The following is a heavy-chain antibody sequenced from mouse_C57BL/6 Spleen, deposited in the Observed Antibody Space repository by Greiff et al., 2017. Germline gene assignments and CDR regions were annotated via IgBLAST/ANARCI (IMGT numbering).Heavy chain of an antibody. CDR3: ARSDDGYYAMDD. D-gene: IGHD2-3*01. CDR1: GYTFTSYW. J-gene: IGHJ4*01. V-gene: IGHV1-72*01. CDR2: IDPNSGGT. Sequence: QVQLQQPGAELVKPGASVKLSCKASGYTFTSYWMHWVKQRPGRGLEWIGRIDPNSGGTKYNEKFKSTATLTEDKPSRTADMQLSSLTSEYSAVYYCARSDDGYYAMDDWGQGTSVTVSS.